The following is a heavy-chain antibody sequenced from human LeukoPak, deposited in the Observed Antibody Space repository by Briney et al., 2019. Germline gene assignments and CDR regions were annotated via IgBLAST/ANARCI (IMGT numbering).Heavy chain of an antibody. V-gene: IGHV4-39*01. CDR2: IYYSGST. Sequence: SETLSLTCTVSGGSISSYYWGWIRQPPGKGLYWIGSIYYSGSTYYNPSLKSRVTISVDTSKSQFSLKLSSVTAADTAVYYCARHLYSSSRYYYYYYMDVWGKGTTVTVSS. CDR1: GGSISSYY. CDR3: ARHLYSSSRYYYYYYMDV. D-gene: IGHD6-6*01. J-gene: IGHJ6*03.